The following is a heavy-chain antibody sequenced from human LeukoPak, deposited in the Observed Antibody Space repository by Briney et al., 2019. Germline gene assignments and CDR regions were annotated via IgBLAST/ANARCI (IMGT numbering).Heavy chain of an antibody. D-gene: IGHD6-6*01. CDR2: IYYSGST. Sequence: SETLSLTCTVSGGSISSSIYYWGWIRQPPGKGLEWIGSIYYSGSTYYNPSLKSRVTISVDTSKNQFSLKLSSVTAADTAVYYCARHDAGIAARPFDNWGQGTLVTVSS. CDR3: ARHDAGIAARPFDN. V-gene: IGHV4-39*01. CDR1: GGSISSSIYY. J-gene: IGHJ4*02.